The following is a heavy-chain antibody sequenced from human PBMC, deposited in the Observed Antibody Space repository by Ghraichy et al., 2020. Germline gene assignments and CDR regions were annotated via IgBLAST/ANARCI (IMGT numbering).Heavy chain of an antibody. J-gene: IGHJ4*02. CDR2: ISSSSSYI. CDR1: GFTFSSYS. V-gene: IGHV3-21*01. CDR3: ARLQSYDSSGWSRTRIDY. Sequence: GGSLRLSCAASGFTFSSYSMNWVRQAPGKGLEWVSSISSSSSYIYYADSVKGRFTISRDNAKNSLYLQMNSLRAEDTAVYYCARLQSYDSSGWSRTRIDYWGQGTLVTVSS. D-gene: IGHD3-22*01.